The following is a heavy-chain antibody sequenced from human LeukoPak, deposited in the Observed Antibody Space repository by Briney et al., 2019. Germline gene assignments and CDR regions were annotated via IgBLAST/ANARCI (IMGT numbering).Heavy chain of an antibody. D-gene: IGHD1-26*01. CDR1: GFTFSSYS. CDR2: ISSSSSTI. V-gene: IGHV3-48*04. CDR3: ARKQWELKN. Sequence: GGSLRLSCAASGFTFSSYSMNWVRQAPGKGLEWVSYISSSSSTIYYADSVKGRFTISRDNAKNSLYLQMNSLRAEDTAVYYCARKQWELKNWGQGTLVTVSS. J-gene: IGHJ4*02.